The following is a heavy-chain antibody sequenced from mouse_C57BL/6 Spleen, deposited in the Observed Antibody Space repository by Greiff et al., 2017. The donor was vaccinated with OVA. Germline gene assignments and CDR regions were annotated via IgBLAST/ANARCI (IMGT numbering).Heavy chain of an antibody. D-gene: IGHD3-2*02. J-gene: IGHJ4*01. CDR1: GYTFTSYW. V-gene: IGHV1-55*01. CDR3: ARDATAQATDYAMDY. Sequence: QVQLQQPGAELVKPGASVKMSCKASGYTFTSYWITWVKQRPGQGLEWIGDIYPGSGSTNYNEKFKSKATLTVDTSSSTAYMQLSSLTSEYSAVYYCARDATAQATDYAMDYWGQGTSVTVSS. CDR2: IYPGSGST.